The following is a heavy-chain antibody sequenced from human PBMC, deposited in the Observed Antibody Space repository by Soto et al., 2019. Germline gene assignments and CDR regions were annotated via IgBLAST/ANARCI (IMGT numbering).Heavy chain of an antibody. D-gene: IGHD5-12*01. V-gene: IGHV3-11*01. J-gene: IGHJ4*02. Sequence: GGSLRLSCAASGFTFSDYYMSWIRQAPGKGLEWVSYISSSGSTIYYADSVKGRFTISRDNAKNSLYLQMNSLRAEDTAVYYCARVPTPRWLQGYYFDYWGQGTLVTVSS. CDR3: ARVPTPRWLQGYYFDY. CDR2: ISSSGSTI. CDR1: GFTFSDYY.